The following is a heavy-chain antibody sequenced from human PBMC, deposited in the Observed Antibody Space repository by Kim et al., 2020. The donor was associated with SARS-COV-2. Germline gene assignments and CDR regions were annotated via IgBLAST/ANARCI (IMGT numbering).Heavy chain of an antibody. J-gene: IGHJ4*02. CDR1: GGSISSYY. CDR3: ARAAYGVPAYYFDY. V-gene: IGHV4-59*01. CDR2: IYYSGST. Sequence: SETLSLTCTVSGGSISSYYWSWIRQPPGKGLEWIGYIYYSGSTNYNPSLKSRVTISVDTSKNQFSLKLSSVTAADTAVYYCARAAYGVPAYYFDYWGQGTLVTVSS. D-gene: IGHD4-17*01.